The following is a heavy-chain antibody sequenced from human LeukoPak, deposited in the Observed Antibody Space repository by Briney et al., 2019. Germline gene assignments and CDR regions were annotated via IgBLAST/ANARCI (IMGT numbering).Heavy chain of an antibody. J-gene: IGHJ4*02. CDR3: ARDARASGRDFDY. V-gene: IGHV3-11*01. CDR2: IGTRSNPI. D-gene: IGHD1-26*01. CDR1: GFSFSDFY. Sequence: PGGSLRLSCAASGFSFSDFYMSWIRQAPGMGLEWISYIGTRSNPIYYADSVKGRFTISRDDAKNSLYLQMNSLRDEDPAVYFCARDARASGRDFDYWGQGILVTVSS.